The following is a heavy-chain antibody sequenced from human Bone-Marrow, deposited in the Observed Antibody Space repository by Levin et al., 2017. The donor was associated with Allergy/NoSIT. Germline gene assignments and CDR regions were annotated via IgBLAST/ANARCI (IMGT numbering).Heavy chain of an antibody. D-gene: IGHD3-16*01. CDR1: GFTFSHHW. CDR2: INTDGSTT. J-gene: IGHJ4*02. Sequence: GGSLRLSCVVSGFTFSHHWMHWARQAPGKGLVWISRINTDGSTTTYAGSVRGRFTVSRDNAENTLYLQMNNLRAEDTAVYYCVRGAYDNEWLNYDYWGQGALVTVSS. V-gene: IGHV3-74*01. CDR3: VRGAYDNEWLNYDY.